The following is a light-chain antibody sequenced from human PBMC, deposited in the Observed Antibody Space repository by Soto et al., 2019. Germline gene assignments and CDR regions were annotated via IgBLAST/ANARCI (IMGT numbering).Light chain of an antibody. CDR3: QKYSSVPV. CDR2: AAS. Sequence: DIQMTQSPTSLSASVGDRVTITCRASQDIRNCVAWYQQKPGKAPKLLIYAASTLQSGVPSRFSGSGSGTDFTLTIDSLQPDDVATYSGQKYSSVPVFGPGTKV. V-gene: IGKV1-27*01. J-gene: IGKJ3*01. CDR1: QDIRNC.